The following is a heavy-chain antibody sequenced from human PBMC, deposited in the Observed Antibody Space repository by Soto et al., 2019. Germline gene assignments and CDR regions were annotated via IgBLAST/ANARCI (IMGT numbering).Heavy chain of an antibody. CDR1: GFTFSSYA. D-gene: IGHD2-15*01. J-gene: IGHJ2*01. Sequence: PGGSLRLSCAASGFTFSSYAMSWVRQAPGKGLKWVSAISGSGGSTYYAESVKGRFTISRDNSKNTLYLQMNSLRAEDTAVYYCAKSPSATVVTPFWYFDLWGRGTLVTVSS. V-gene: IGHV3-23*01. CDR3: AKSPSATVVTPFWYFDL. CDR2: ISGSGGST.